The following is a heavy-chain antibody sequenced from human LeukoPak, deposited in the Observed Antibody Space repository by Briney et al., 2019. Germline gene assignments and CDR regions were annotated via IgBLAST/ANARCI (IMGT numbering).Heavy chain of an antibody. CDR3: ARHSDWELLRPFDY. Sequence: SETLSLTCTVSGGSLSSSGYYWGWIRQPPGKSLEWIGTTYYSGSTSYNPSLKSRLTIFVDTSKSQFSLKLSSVTAADTAVYYCARHSDWELLRPFDYWGQGILVTVSS. CDR2: TYYSGST. CDR1: GGSLSSSGYY. J-gene: IGHJ4*02. V-gene: IGHV4-39*01. D-gene: IGHD1-26*01.